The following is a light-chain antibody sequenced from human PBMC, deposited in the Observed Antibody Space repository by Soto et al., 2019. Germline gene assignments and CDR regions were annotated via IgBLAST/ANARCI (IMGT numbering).Light chain of an antibody. CDR3: QQYNSYPWT. Sequence: DIQMTQSPSTLSASVGDRVTITCRASQSISSWLAWYQQKPGKAPNLLIYKASTLESGVPSGFSGSGSGTEFTLTISSLQPGDVATYYCQQYNSYPWTFGQGTKVEI. V-gene: IGKV1-5*03. CDR2: KAS. CDR1: QSISSW. J-gene: IGKJ1*01.